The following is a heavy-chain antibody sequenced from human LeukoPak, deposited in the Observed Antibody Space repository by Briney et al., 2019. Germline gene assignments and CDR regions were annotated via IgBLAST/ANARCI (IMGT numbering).Heavy chain of an antibody. J-gene: IGHJ4*02. CDR3: VKGGYGSRFDS. CDR1: GFTFNDYK. V-gene: IGHV3-43*01. D-gene: IGHD3-10*01. Sequence: GGSLRLSCAASGFTFNDYKMHWVRQAPGKGLEWISLITWDGDTTHYADPVKGRFTISRDDSKNSLYLQMNSLRTEDTALYYCVKGGYGSRFDSWGQGTLVTVSS. CDR2: ITWDGDTT.